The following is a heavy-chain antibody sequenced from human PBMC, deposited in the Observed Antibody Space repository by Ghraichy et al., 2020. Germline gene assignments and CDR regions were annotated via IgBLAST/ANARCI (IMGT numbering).Heavy chain of an antibody. CDR1: GYSFTDYY. V-gene: IGHV1-2*02. Sequence: ASVKVSCKASGYSFTDYYIHWVRQAPGQGLQWMGWINSYNGDTNYAQNFQGRVTMTRDTSVSTAYMELSWLRSDDTAVYYCARSGTWVAHGGSFFDYWGQGTLVTVSS. J-gene: IGHJ4*02. CDR3: ARSGTWVAHGGSFFDY. D-gene: IGHD3-10*01. CDR2: INSYNGDT.